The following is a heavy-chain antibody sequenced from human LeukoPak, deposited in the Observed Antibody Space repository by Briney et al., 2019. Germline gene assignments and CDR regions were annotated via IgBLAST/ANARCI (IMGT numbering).Heavy chain of an antibody. J-gene: IGHJ5*02. Sequence: SETLSLTCTVSGGSISSYYWSWIRQPPGKGLEWIGYIYHSGSTNYNPSLKSRVTISVDTSKNQFSLKLSSVTAADTAVYYCARDYGGNSVLDPWGQGTLVTVSS. V-gene: IGHV4-59*01. D-gene: IGHD4-17*01. CDR3: ARDYGGNSVLDP. CDR2: IYHSGST. CDR1: GGSISSYY.